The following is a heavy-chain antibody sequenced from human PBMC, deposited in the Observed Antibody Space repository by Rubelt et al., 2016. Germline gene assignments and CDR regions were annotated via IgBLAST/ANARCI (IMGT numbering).Heavy chain of an antibody. V-gene: IGHV4-34*01. CDR1: GGSFSGYS. J-gene: IGHJ4*02. D-gene: IGHD6-13*01. Sequence: QVQLQQWGAGLLKPSETLSLTCAVYGGSFSGYSWNCIPPPPGKGLGWIGEITNSGSTNYNTSLKSRVALSIDTPKNQLSLSRSAVTAADTAGQYCARSGQTSWYGAHYFASWGQGSLVTVSS. CDR3: ARSGQTSWYGAHYFAS. CDR2: ITNSGST.